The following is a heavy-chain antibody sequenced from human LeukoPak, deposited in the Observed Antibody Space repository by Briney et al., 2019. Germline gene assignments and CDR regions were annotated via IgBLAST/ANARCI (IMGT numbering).Heavy chain of an antibody. V-gene: IGHV1-69*05. CDR3: VRSHYAFWSGFGA. CDR1: GGTFSNYA. J-gene: IGHJ5*02. D-gene: IGHD3-3*01. CDR2: IIPILGSA. Sequence: GASVKVSYKPSGGTFSNYAISWVREAPGQGLGWMGGIIPILGSANYAQKFQGRVTIATDASTNTAYMKMSSLRSEDMAVYYCVRSHYAFWSGFGAWGQGTLVTVSS.